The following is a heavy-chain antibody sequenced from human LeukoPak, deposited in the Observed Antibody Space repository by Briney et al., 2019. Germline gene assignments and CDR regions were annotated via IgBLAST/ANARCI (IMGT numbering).Heavy chain of an antibody. V-gene: IGHV3-21*01. D-gene: IGHD2/OR15-2a*01. J-gene: IGHJ4*02. CDR3: ARGRDDYFLNY. Sequence: SCKASGGTFSSYAMSWVRQAPGKGLEWVSSISTSTSSIYYADSVKGRFTISRDNAKNSLSLQMNSLRVEDTAVYYCARGRDDYFLNYWGQGTLVTVSS. CDR2: ISTSTSSI. CDR1: GGTFSSYA.